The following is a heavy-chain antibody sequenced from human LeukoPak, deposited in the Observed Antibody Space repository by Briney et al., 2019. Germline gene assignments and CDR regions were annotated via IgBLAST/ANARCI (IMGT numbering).Heavy chain of an antibody. CDR1: SGSISSYY. J-gene: IGHJ5*02. CDR3: ARDLGYCSTASCYAWFDP. Sequence: PSETLSLTCTVSSGSISSYYWSWIRQPPGKGLEWIGYIYYSGNSNYNPSLNSRVTISVDTSKNQFSLRLSSVTAADTAIYYCARDLGYCSTASCYAWFDPWGQGTLVTVSS. D-gene: IGHD2-2*01. V-gene: IGHV4-59*01. CDR2: IYYSGNS.